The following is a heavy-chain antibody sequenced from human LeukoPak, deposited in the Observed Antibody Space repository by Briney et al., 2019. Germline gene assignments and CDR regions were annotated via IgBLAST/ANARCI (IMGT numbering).Heavy chain of an antibody. CDR2: IIPIFGKA. J-gene: IGHJ3*02. CDR3: AKAQDGYNLGAFDI. V-gene: IGHV1-69*05. Sequence: SVKVSCKASGGTFISYAISGVRQAPGQGGEGMGRIIPIFGKANYAQKFQGRVTITTHESTSTAYMELSSLRSEDTAVYYCAKAQDGYNLGAFDIWGQGTMVTVSS. CDR1: GGTFISYA. D-gene: IGHD5-24*01.